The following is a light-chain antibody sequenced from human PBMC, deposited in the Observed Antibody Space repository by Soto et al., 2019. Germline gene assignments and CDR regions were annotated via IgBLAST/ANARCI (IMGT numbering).Light chain of an antibody. J-gene: IGKJ3*01. CDR1: QSVSNS. CDR3: QQRTGWPPIFT. Sequence: EIVLTQSPATLSLSPGERATLSCRATQSVSNSLAWYQQKPGQPPRLLICDASSRATGIPARFGGSGSGTDFTLTISSLEPEDFAVYYCQQRTGWPPIFTFGPGTKVDIK. CDR2: DAS. V-gene: IGKV3-11*01.